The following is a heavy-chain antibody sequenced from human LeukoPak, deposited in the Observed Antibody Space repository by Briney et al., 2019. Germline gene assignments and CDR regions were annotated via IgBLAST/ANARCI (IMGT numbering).Heavy chain of an antibody. J-gene: IGHJ4*02. CDR2: INPNSGGT. Sequence: GASVKVSCKASGYTFTGYYMHWVRQAPGQGLEWMGWINPNSGGTNYAQKFQGRVTMTRDTSISTAYMELSRLRSDDTAVYYCARDWGKTYDFWSGYHSEEDYWGQGTLVTVSS. D-gene: IGHD3-3*01. V-gene: IGHV1-2*02. CDR3: ARDWGKTYDFWSGYHSEEDY. CDR1: GYTFTGYY.